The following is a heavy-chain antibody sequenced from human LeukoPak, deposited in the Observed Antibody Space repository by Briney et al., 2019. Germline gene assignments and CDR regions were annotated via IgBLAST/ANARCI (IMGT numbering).Heavy chain of an antibody. Sequence: SETLSLTCTVSGGSISSYYWNWIRQTAGKGLEWIGRIYTNGGTDYNPSLRNRVTMSIDTSKNQFYLKVRSVTAADTAVYYCTRTERIWGRGTLVTVSS. D-gene: IGHD1-1*01. CDR2: IYTNGGT. J-gene: IGHJ4*02. V-gene: IGHV4-4*07. CDR3: TRTERI. CDR1: GGSISSYY.